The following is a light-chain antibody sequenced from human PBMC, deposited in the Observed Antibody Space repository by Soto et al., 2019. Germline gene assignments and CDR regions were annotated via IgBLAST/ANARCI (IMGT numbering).Light chain of an antibody. CDR3: QQYGSSSWT. CDR1: QSVSSSY. J-gene: IGKJ1*01. CDR2: GAS. V-gene: IGKV3-20*01. Sequence: EIVLTQSPGTLSLSPGERATLSCRASQSVSSSYFAWYQQRFGQAPRLLIYGASSRATGIPDRFSGSGSGTDFTLTISRLEPEDFAVHYCQQYGSSSWTFGQGTKWISN.